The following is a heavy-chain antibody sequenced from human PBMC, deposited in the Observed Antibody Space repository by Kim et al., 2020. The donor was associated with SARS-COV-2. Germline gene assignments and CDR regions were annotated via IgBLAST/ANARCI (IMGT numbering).Heavy chain of an antibody. CDR1: GFTFSRYS. Sequence: GGSLRLSCAASGFTFSRYSMNWGRQASGKGLEWVSSIISSSSYIYYADSVKGRVTISRDNAKNSLYLQMNSLRAEDTAVYYCAKTYYYDISGYPGGFDPWGQGTLVTVSS. CDR3: AKTYYYDISGYPGGFDP. D-gene: IGHD3-22*01. V-gene: IGHV3-21*01. J-gene: IGHJ5*02. CDR2: IISSSSYI.